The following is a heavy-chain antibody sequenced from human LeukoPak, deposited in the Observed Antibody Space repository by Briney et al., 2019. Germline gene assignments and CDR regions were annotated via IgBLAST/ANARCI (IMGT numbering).Heavy chain of an antibody. CDR2: TYPGGSDT. V-gene: IGHV5-51*01. CDR3: ARNHASGVWFGELLFDY. Sequence: GESLKISCKGSGYSFTSYWIGWVRQMPGKGLEWMGITYPGGSDTRYSPSFQGQVTISADKSISTAYLQWSSLKASDTAMYYCARNHASGVWFGELLFDYWGQGTLVTVSS. CDR1: GYSFTSYW. J-gene: IGHJ4*02. D-gene: IGHD3-10*01.